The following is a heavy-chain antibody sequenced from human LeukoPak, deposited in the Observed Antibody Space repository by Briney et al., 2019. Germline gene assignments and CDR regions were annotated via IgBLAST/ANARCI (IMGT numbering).Heavy chain of an antibody. CDR3: ARGLAKAGTTY. J-gene: IGHJ4*02. V-gene: IGHV4-34*01. Sequence: SETLSHTCAVYGGSFSGYYWSWIRQPPGKGLEWIGEINHSGSTNYNPSLKSRVTISVDTSKNQFSLKLSSVTAADTAVYYCARGLAKAGTTYWGQGTLVTVSS. CDR1: GGSFSGYY. D-gene: IGHD1-7*01. CDR2: INHSGST.